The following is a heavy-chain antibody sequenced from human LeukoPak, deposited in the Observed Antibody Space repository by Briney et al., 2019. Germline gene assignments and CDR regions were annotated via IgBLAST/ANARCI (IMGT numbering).Heavy chain of an antibody. J-gene: IGHJ4*02. CDR3: ARGRGEGYTYGRYYFDY. D-gene: IGHD5-18*01. Sequence: ASVKVSCKASRYTFTVYYMHWVRQAPGQGLEWMGWINPNSGVTDYSQNFQGRVTMTRDTTISTAYVELSRLRSDDTAVYYCARGRGEGYTYGRYYFDYWGQGTLVTVSS. V-gene: IGHV1-2*02. CDR2: INPNSGVT. CDR1: RYTFTVYY.